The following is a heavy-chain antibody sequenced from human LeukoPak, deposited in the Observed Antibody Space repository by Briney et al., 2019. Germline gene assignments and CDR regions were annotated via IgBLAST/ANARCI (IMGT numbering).Heavy chain of an antibody. D-gene: IGHD3-10*01. J-gene: IGHJ4*02. V-gene: IGHV3-30*02. Sequence: GGSLRLSCAASGFTFSSYGMHWVRQAPGKGLEWVAFIRYDGSNKYYADSVKGRFTISRDNSKNTLYLQMNSLRVEDTAVYYCAKGSHYGSGSSYFDYWGQGTLVTVSS. CDR2: IRYDGSNK. CDR3: AKGSHYGSGSSYFDY. CDR1: GFTFSSYG.